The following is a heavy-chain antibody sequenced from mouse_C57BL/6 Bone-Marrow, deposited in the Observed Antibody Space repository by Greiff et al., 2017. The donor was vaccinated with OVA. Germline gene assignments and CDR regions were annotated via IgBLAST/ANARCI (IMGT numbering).Heavy chain of an antibody. V-gene: IGHV1-26*01. CDR3: ARGDYDGSYFDY. Sequence: EVQLQQSGPELVKPGASVKISCKASGYTFTDYYMNWVKQSHGKSLEWIGDINPNNGGTSYNQKFKGKATLTVDKSSSTAYMELRSLTSEDSAVYDCARGDYDGSYFDYWGQGTTLTVSS. CDR1: GYTFTDYY. D-gene: IGHD2-3*01. J-gene: IGHJ2*01. CDR2: INPNNGGT.